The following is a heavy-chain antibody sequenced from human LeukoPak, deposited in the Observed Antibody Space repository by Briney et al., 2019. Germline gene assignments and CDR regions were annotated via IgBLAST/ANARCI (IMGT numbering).Heavy chain of an antibody. J-gene: IGHJ4*02. CDR1: GFTFSSYA. CDR3: AREYRSGDFDY. CDR2: MNSDVSSR. V-gene: IGHV3-74*01. D-gene: IGHD3-10*01. Sequence: PGGSLRLSCAASGFTFSSYAMSWVRQAPGKGLVWVSVSRMNSDVSSRSYADSVKGRFTISRDNAKNTLYLQMNSLRAEDTAVYYCAREYRSGDFDYWGQGTLVTVSS.